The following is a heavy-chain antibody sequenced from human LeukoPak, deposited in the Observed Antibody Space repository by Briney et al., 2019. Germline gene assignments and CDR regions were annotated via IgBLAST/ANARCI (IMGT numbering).Heavy chain of an antibody. CDR2: IFYFGGAT. CDR1: GFTFSRSA. D-gene: IGHD3-22*01. J-gene: IGHJ4*02. CDR3: AKDGLYYDGSEHVYYFDS. V-gene: IGHV3-23*01. Sequence: PGGSLRLSCAASGFTFSRSAMTWVRQGPGTGLEFVASIFYFGGATYYADSVKGRFTISRDNSKNTLYLQMNSLRAEDTALYYCAKDGLYYDGSEHVYYFDSWGQGTLVTVSS.